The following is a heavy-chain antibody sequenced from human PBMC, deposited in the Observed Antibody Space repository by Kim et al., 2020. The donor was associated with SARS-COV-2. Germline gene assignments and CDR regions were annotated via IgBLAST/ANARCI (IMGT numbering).Heavy chain of an antibody. CDR2: T. CDR3: ARINSSGWYG. V-gene: IGHV4-34*01. Sequence: TTYNPSHKSRVTISVDTSKNQFSLKLSSVTAADTAVYYCARINSSGWYGWGQGTLVTVSS. D-gene: IGHD6-19*01. J-gene: IGHJ4*02.